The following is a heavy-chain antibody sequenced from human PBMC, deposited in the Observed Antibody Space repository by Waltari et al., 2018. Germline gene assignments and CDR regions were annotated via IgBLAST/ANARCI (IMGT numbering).Heavy chain of an antibody. V-gene: IGHV3-53*01. CDR1: GFTGSHKY. D-gene: IGHD3-3*01. J-gene: IGHJ6*03. CDR3: ARGHTISGGDYMDV. CDR2: IYTVGST. Sequence: EVQLVESGGGLIQPGGSLRLPCAGSGFTGSHKYMSWVRQAPGKGLEWVSVIYTVGSTFYADSVRGRFTISRDNSMNTLFLQMNSLRGEDTAVYYCARGHTISGGDYMDVWGKGTTVIVSS.